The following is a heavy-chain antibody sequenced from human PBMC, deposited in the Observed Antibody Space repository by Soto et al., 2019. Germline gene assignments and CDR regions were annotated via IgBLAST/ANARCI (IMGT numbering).Heavy chain of an antibody. Sequence: PGESLKISCKGSGYSFTSYWIGWVRQMPGKGLEWMGIIYPGDSDTRYSPSFQGQVTISADKSISTAYLQWSSLKASDTAMYYCARTSAAGKYYSGMDVWGQETTVTVSS. J-gene: IGHJ6*02. D-gene: IGHD6-13*01. CDR2: IYPGDSDT. V-gene: IGHV5-51*01. CDR3: ARTSAAGKYYSGMDV. CDR1: GYSFTSYW.